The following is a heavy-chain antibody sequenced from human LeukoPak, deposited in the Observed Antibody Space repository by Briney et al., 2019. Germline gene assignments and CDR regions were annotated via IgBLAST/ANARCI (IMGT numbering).Heavy chain of an antibody. V-gene: IGHV3-23*01. Sequence: PGGSLRLSCAASGFTFSTFSMSWVRQASGKGLEWVSTTRDSGGITDYAESVKGRFTISRDNSKNTLDLQVTSLRADDTAVYYCARTEHSISSGGWDFDYWGQGTLVTVSS. CDR2: TRDSGGIT. D-gene: IGHD6-6*01. CDR1: GFTFSTFS. J-gene: IGHJ4*02. CDR3: ARTEHSISSGGWDFDY.